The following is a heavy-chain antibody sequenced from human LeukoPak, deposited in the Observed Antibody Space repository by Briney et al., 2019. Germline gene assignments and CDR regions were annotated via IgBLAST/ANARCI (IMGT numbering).Heavy chain of an antibody. J-gene: IGHJ3*02. CDR1: GGSISSGSFY. Sequence: PSQTLSLTCTVSGGSISSGSFYWSWLRQPAGKGLEWIVRIYTSGSTNYNPSLESRGTISVDTSKNQFSLKLSSVTAADTAVHYCARVPYDFWSGYYGAFDIWGQGTMVTVSS. V-gene: IGHV4-61*02. CDR3: ARVPYDFWSGYYGAFDI. CDR2: IYTSGST. D-gene: IGHD3-3*01.